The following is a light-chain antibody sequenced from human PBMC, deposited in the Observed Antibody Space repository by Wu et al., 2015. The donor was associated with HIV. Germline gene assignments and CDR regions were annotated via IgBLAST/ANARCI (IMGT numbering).Light chain of an antibody. J-gene: IGKJ5*01. CDR3: QQYSYWPVT. V-gene: IGKV3-15*01. CDR2: AAS. Sequence: EILLAQSPGTLSLPPGERATLSCRASQSISYTYLAWYQQKPGQAPRLLLYAASRRATGISASFSGSGSGTEFNLTITTLQSEDFALYYCQQYSYWPVTFGQGTRLEIK. CDR1: QSISYTY.